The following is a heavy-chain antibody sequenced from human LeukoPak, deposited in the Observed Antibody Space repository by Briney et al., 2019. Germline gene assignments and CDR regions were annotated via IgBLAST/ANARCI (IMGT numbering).Heavy chain of an antibody. D-gene: IGHD2-2*01. Sequence: GGSLRLSCAASGFTFTDYWMTWVRQVPGKGLEWVANIKQDGSQKVYVDSVRGRFTISRDNAKNSLYLQMNDLRAEDTAVYYCARDPGPTIPAWGAFDLWGQGTMVTVSS. V-gene: IGHV3-7*01. CDR2: IKQDGSQK. CDR3: ARDPGPTIPAWGAFDL. CDR1: GFTFTDYW. J-gene: IGHJ3*01.